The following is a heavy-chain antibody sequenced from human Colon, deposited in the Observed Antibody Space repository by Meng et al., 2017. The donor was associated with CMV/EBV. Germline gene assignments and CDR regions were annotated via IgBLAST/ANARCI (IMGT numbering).Heavy chain of an antibody. CDR2: ISGSPTST. V-gene: IGHV3-23*01. D-gene: IGHD4-23*01. CDR3: AKELGNTVATGPSN. Sequence: GGSLRLSCAASGFTLSSYAMTWVRQAPGEGLEWVSTISGSPTSTFYADSVKGRFTISRDNSKNTLSLQMNGMRAEDTAVYFCAKELGNTVATGPSNWGQGTLVTVSS. J-gene: IGHJ4*02. CDR1: GFTLSSYA.